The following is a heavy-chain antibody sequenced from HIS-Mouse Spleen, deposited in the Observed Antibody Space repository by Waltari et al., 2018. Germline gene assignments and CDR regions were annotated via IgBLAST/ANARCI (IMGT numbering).Heavy chain of an antibody. V-gene: IGHV4-39*07. CDR3: AREIPYSSSWYDWYFDL. J-gene: IGHJ2*01. CDR1: GGSISSSSYY. D-gene: IGHD6-13*01. Sequence: QLQLQESGPGLVKPSETLSLTCTVSGGSISSSSYYWGWIRQPPGKGLDWIGSIYYSGTTYSNPSLKRRVTISVDTSKNQFSLKLSSVTAADTAVYYCAREIPYSSSWYDWYFDLWGRGTLVTVSS. CDR2: IYYSGTT.